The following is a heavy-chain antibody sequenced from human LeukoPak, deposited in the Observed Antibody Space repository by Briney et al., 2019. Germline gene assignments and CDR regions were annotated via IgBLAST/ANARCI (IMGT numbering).Heavy chain of an antibody. J-gene: IGHJ4*02. D-gene: IGHD6-13*01. V-gene: IGHV3-9*01. CDR1: GFTFDDYA. CDR2: INWNSGSV. CDR3: AKGSGYSRGGIDY. Sequence: PGRSLRLSCAASGFTFDDYAMYWVRHAPGKGLEWISNINWNSGSVGYADSVKGRFTISRDNAKNSLYLQMNSLRAEDTALYYCAKGSGYSRGGIDYWGQGTLVTVSS.